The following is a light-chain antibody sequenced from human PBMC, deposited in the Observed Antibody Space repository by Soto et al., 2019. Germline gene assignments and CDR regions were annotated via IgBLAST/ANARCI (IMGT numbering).Light chain of an antibody. J-gene: IGKJ1*01. Sequence: DIQMTQSPSSLSASVLDRVTITCRASQTISDFLNWYQHKPVKAPKLLIYDASSLESGVPSRFSGSGSGTEFTLTISSLQPDDFATYYCQQCNTFWTFGQGTKVDIK. V-gene: IGKV1-5*01. CDR1: QTISDF. CDR3: QQCNTFWT. CDR2: DAS.